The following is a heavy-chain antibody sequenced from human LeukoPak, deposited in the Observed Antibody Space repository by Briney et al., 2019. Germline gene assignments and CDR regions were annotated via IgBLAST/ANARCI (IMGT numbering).Heavy chain of an antibody. CDR2: VIPIFGTA. D-gene: IGHD2-21*02. CDR1: GGTFSSYA. Sequence: ASVKVSCKASGGTFSSYAISWGRKAPGPGLEWMGGVIPIFGTANYAQKFQGRVTITADESTSTAYMELSSLRSEDTAVYYCARVKPAYCGGDCYWYNWFDPWGQGTLVTVSS. V-gene: IGHV1-69*01. J-gene: IGHJ5*02. CDR3: ARVKPAYCGGDCYWYNWFDP.